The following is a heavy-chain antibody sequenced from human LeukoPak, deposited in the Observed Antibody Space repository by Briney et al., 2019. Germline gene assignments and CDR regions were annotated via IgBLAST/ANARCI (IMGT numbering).Heavy chain of an antibody. J-gene: IGHJ6*03. CDR3: ARDRVWVYGSGSYYSPGLMDV. CDR1: GYTFTCYY. V-gene: IGHV1-18*04. Sequence: ASVKVSCKASGYTFTCYYMHWVRQAPGQGLEWMGWISAYNGNTNYAQKLQGRVTMTTDTSTSTAYMELRSLRSDDTAVYYCARDRVWVYGSGSYYSPGLMDVWGKGTTVTVSS. D-gene: IGHD3-10*01. CDR2: ISAYNGNT.